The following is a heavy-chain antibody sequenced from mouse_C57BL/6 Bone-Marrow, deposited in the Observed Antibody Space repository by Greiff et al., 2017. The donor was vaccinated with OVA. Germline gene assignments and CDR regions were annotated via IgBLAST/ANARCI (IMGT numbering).Heavy chain of an antibody. D-gene: IGHD1-1*01. CDR2: IDPSDSET. Sequence: VQLQQPGAELVRPGSSVKLSCKASGYTFTSYWMHWVKQRPIQGLEWIGNIDPSDSETPYNQKFKDKATLTVDKSSSTAYMQLSSLTSEDSAGYNGASSHYGSSFYYAMDYWGQGTSVTVSS. CDR1: GYTFTSYW. CDR3: ASSHYGSSFYYAMDY. J-gene: IGHJ4*01. V-gene: IGHV1-52*01.